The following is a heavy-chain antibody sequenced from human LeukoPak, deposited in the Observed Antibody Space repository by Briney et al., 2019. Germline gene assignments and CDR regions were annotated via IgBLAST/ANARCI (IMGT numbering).Heavy chain of an antibody. Sequence: PGGSLRLPCAASGFTFSDYYMSWIRQAPGKGLEWVSYISSSGSTIYYADSVKGRFTISRDNAKNSLYLQMNSLRAEDTAVYFCARSSNSFWGYFDYWGQGTLVTVSS. D-gene: IGHD6-13*01. CDR2: ISSSGSTI. CDR3: ARSSNSFWGYFDY. J-gene: IGHJ4*02. CDR1: GFTFSDYY. V-gene: IGHV3-11*04.